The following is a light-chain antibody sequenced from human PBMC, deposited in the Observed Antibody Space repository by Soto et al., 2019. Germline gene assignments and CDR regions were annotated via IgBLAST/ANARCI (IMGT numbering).Light chain of an antibody. CDR2: EGT. J-gene: IGLJ2*01. CDR3: FSYAGSSTFV. Sequence: QSALTQPASVSGSPGQSITISCTGSSSDVGSYDLVSWYQQDPGKAPKLMIYEGTQRPSGVSNRFSGSKSGSTASLTISGLQAEDEADYYCFSYAGSSTFVFGGGTKLTVL. CDR1: SSDVGSYDL. V-gene: IGLV2-23*03.